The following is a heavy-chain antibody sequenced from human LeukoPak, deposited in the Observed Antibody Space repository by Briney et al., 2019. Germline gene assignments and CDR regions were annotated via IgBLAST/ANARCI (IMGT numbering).Heavy chain of an antibody. V-gene: IGHV3-53*01. J-gene: IGHJ4*02. D-gene: IGHD4-23*01. CDR2: IYTGGST. CDR3: ARDNYGGNLDY. Sequence: GGSLRLSCAASGFTVSSTYMSCVRQAPGKGLEWVSVIYTGGSTYYADSVKGRFTISRDNSKNTLYLQMNSLRAEDTAVYYCARDNYGGNLDYWGQGTLVTVSS. CDR1: GFTVSSTY.